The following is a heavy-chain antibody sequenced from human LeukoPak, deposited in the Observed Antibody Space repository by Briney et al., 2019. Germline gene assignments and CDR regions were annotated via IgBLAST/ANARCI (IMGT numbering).Heavy chain of an antibody. V-gene: IGHV1-18*01. CDR2: KSNFDGDT. CDR1: GYTFSRHD. Sequence: ASVTVSFKASGYTFSRHDIAWVRPAPGEGLEWVGWKSNFDGDTKVAEKLQGRVTLTTDTSTSTAYMELTSLTVDDTAVYYCVRARGCSNCVLTDGFDSWGHGTKVTVSS. J-gene: IGHJ3*01. CDR3: VRARGCSNCVLTDGFDS. D-gene: IGHD6-13*01.